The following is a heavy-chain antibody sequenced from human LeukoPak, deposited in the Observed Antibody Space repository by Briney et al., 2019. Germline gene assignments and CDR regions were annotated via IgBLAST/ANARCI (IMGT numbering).Heavy chain of an antibody. V-gene: IGHV3-48*03. CDR1: GFTFSSYE. CDR2: ISSSGSTI. J-gene: IGHJ6*04. Sequence: GGSLRLSRAASGFTFSSYEMNWVRQAPGKGLEWVSYISSSGSTIYYADSVKGRFTISRDNAKNSLYLQMNSLRAEDTAVYYCTELGITMIGGVWGKGTTVTISS. CDR3: TELGITMIGGV. D-gene: IGHD3-10*02.